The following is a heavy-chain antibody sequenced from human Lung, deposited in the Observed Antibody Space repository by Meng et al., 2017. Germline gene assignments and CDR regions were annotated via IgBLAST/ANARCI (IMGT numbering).Heavy chain of an antibody. V-gene: IGHV4-34*01. CDR3: ARGPTTMAHDFDY. Sequence: QLQLHQWGPVLFKPSETLSLTGVVSGGSLSDYYWSWIRQLPGKGLEWIGEINHSGSTNYNPFLESRATISVATSQNNLSLKLTSVIAADSAVYYCARGPTTMAHDFDYWGQGTLVTVSS. CDR1: GGSLSDYY. D-gene: IGHD4-11*01. J-gene: IGHJ4*02. CDR2: INHSGST.